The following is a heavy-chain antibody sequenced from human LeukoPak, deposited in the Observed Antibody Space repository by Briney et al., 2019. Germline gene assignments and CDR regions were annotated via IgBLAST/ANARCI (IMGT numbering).Heavy chain of an antibody. J-gene: IGHJ4*02. Sequence: GESWKISCKGSGYSFTRYWIGWVRQMPGKGLEWIGIIYPGDSDTRYSPSFKGHVTISADKSISTAYLQWSSLKASDTAMYYCAREANGASSLDYWGQGTLVTVSS. D-gene: IGHD4-23*01. CDR1: GYSFTRYW. CDR3: AREANGASSLDY. V-gene: IGHV5-51*01. CDR2: IYPGDSDT.